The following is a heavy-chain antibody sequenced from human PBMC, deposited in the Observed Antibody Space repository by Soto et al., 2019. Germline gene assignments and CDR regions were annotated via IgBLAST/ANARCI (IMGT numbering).Heavy chain of an antibody. D-gene: IGHD3-10*01. V-gene: IGHV3-74*02. Sequence: EVQLVESGGGLVQPGGSLRLSCAASGFTLSGRSMHWVRQAPGKGLVWVSGIDNAGTDSTYADSVKGRFTSSRDNAKNMLYLQMIRLRVEDTDVYYCDRGWFGPDVWGKGTPVTVSS. J-gene: IGHJ6*04. CDR2: IDNAGTDS. CDR1: GFTLSGRS. CDR3: DRGWFGPDV.